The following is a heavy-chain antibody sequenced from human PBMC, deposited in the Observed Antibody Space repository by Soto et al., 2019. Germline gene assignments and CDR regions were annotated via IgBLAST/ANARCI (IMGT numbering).Heavy chain of an antibody. V-gene: IGHV4-30-4*01. D-gene: IGHD5-18*01. CDR3: TRGPSGDTVDY. Sequence: SETLSLTCTVSGASISSDDYFWSWIRQPPGKGLEWIGHIYNRGTTYNNPSLKSRVAMSVDTSMNQFSLKLSSVTAADTAVDYCTRGPSGDTVDYWGQGALGTSPQ. J-gene: IGHJ4*02. CDR1: GASISSDDYF. CDR2: IYNRGTT.